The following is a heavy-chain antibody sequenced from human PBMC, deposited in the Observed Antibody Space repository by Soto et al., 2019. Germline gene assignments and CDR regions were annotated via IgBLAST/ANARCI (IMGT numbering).Heavy chain of an antibody. D-gene: IGHD5-18*01. CDR3: ARPGIQRMDYYGMDV. CDR1: GFTFSDYY. CDR2: ISSSGSTI. V-gene: IGHV3-11*01. J-gene: IGHJ6*02. Sequence: GGSLRLSCADSGFTFSDYYMSWIRQAPGKGLEWVSYISSSGSTIYYADSVKGRFTISRDNAKNSLYLQMNSLRAEDTTVYYCARPGIQRMDYYGMDVWGQGTTVTVSS.